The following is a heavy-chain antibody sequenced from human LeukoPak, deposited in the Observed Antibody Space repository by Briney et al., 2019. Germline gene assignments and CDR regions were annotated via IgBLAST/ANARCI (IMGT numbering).Heavy chain of an antibody. D-gene: IGHD5-18*01. Sequence: PGGSLRLSCAASGFTFSSYSMNLVRQAPGKGLEWVSSISSSSSYIYYADSVRGRFTISRDNAKNSLYLQMNSLRAEDTAVYYCARGKDTAMVTVDYWGQGTLVTVSS. V-gene: IGHV3-21*01. CDR1: GFTFSSYS. CDR2: ISSSSSYI. J-gene: IGHJ4*02. CDR3: ARGKDTAMVTVDY.